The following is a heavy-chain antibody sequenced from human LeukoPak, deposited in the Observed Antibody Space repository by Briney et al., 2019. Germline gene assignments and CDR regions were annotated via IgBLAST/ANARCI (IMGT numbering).Heavy chain of an antibody. Sequence: SETLSLTCTVSGGSISSGGYYWCWIRQHPGKGLEWIGYIYYSGGTYYNPSLKSRVSISVDTSKNQFSLKLNSMTAADTAVYFCARVGNVDYGDYSNYFDYWGQGTLVTVSS. CDR2: IYYSGGT. V-gene: IGHV4-31*03. CDR3: ARVGNVDYGDYSNYFDY. CDR1: GGSISSGGYY. D-gene: IGHD4-17*01. J-gene: IGHJ4*02.